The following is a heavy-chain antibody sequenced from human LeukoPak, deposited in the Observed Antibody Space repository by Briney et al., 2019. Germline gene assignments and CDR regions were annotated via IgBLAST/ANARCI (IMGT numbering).Heavy chain of an antibody. V-gene: IGHV3-53*01. Sequence: GGSLRLSCAASGFTFSSYAMHWVRQAPGKGLEWVSVIYSGGSTYYADSVKGRFTISRDNSKNTLYLQMNSLRAEDTAVYYCARDAAQYYGMDVWGKGTTVTVSS. J-gene: IGHJ6*04. CDR1: GFTFSSYA. CDR3: ARDAAQYYGMDV. CDR2: IYSGGST.